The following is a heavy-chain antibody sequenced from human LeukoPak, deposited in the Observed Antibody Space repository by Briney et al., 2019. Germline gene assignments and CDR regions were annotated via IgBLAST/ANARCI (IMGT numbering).Heavy chain of an antibody. J-gene: IGHJ4*02. CDR2: ISAYNGNT. Sequence: ASVKVSCKASGYIFTTYYMHWLRQAPGQGLEWMGWISAYNGNTNYAQKLQGRVTMTTDTSTSTAYMELRSLRSDDTAVYYCARGVSHYYDSSGYYPTPLDYWGQGTLVTVSS. D-gene: IGHD3-22*01. V-gene: IGHV1-18*04. CDR1: GYIFTTYY. CDR3: ARGVSHYYDSSGYYPTPLDY.